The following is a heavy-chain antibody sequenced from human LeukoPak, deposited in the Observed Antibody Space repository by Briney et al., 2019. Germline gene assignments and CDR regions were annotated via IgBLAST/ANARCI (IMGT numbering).Heavy chain of an antibody. Sequence: PSETQSLTCTVSGDSISSGTSFWVWIRQPPGKGLEWIGSIDDIGSTYYNPPLKSRVTVSADTSKNQFFLSLSSVTAADTAVYYCARATPFTYYYDSRGYRSLFFQQWGQGTLVTVSS. V-gene: IGHV4-39*02. CDR1: GDSISSGTSF. CDR2: IDDIGST. D-gene: IGHD3-22*01. CDR3: ARATPFTYYYDSRGYRSLFFQQ. J-gene: IGHJ1*01.